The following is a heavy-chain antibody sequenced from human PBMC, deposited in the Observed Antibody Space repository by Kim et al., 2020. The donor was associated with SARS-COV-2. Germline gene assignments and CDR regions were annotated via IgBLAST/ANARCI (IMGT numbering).Heavy chain of an antibody. CDR3: ARLVRGYNSNFDY. V-gene: IGHV4-59*08. Sequence: SETLSLTCTVSGGSISSYYWSWIRQPPGKGLEWIGYIYYSGSTNYNPSLKSRVTISVDTSKNQFSLKLSSVTAADTAVYYCARLVRGYNSNFDYWGQGTLVTVSS. D-gene: IGHD5-12*01. CDR1: GGSISSYY. J-gene: IGHJ4*02. CDR2: IYYSGST.